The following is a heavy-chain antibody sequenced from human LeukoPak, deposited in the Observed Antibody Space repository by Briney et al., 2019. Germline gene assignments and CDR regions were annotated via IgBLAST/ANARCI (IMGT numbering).Heavy chain of an antibody. CDR2: INPNSGGT. Sequence: ASVKVSCKASGYTFTGYYMQWVRQAPGQGLEWMGWINPNSGGTNYAQKFQGRVTMTRDTSISTAYMELSRLRSDDTAVYYCARGRPITIFGVAIIGWFDPWGQGTLVTVSS. CDR1: GYTFTGYY. V-gene: IGHV1-2*02. CDR3: ARGRPITIFGVAIIGWFDP. J-gene: IGHJ5*02. D-gene: IGHD3-3*01.